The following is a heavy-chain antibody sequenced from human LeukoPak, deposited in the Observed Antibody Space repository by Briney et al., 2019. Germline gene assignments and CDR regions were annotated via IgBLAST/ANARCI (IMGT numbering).Heavy chain of an antibody. V-gene: IGHV1-2*02. J-gene: IGHJ3*02. CDR2: INPNSGGT. CDR3: ARSGWDSWYGAFDI. Sequence: ASVKVSCKASGYTLTGYYMHWVRQAPGQGLEWMGWINPNSGGTNYAQKFQGRVTMTRDTSISTAYMELSRLRSDDTAVYYCARSGWDSWYGAFDIWGQGTMVTVSS. CDR1: GYTLTGYY. D-gene: IGHD6-13*01.